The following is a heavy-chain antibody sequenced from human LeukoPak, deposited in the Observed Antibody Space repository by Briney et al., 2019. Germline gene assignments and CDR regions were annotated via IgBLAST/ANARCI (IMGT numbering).Heavy chain of an antibody. J-gene: IGHJ4*02. CDR3: ASATGFSGY. D-gene: IGHD1-1*01. CDR1: DFTFSTYN. V-gene: IGHV3-48*02. Sequence: PPGGSLRLSCAASDFTFSTYNMIWVRQAPGKGLEWVSYISSGSSTIYYADSVKGRFTISRDNAKNSLYLQMNSLRDEDTAVYYCASATGFSGYWGQGTLVTVSS. CDR2: ISSGSSTI.